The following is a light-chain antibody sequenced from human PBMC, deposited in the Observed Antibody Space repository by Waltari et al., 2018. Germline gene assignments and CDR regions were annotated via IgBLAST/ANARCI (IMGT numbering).Light chain of an antibody. CDR1: QSVLYSSNNKNY. CDR3: QQYYGTPCT. J-gene: IGKJ4*01. V-gene: IGKV4-1*01. Sequence: DIVMTQSPDSLAVSLGDRATLNCKSSQSVLYSSNNKNYLAWYQQKPGQPPKLLIYWASTRESGVPDRFSGSGSGTDFTLTISSLQAEDVAVYYCQQYYGTPCTFGGGTKVEMK. CDR2: WAS.